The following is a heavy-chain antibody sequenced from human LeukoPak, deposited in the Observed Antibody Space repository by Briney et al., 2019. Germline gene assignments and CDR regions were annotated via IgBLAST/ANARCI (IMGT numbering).Heavy chain of an antibody. V-gene: IGHV1-18*01. CDR2: ISAYNGNT. CDR1: GYTFTSYG. Sequence: ASVKVSCKASGYTFTSYGISWVRQAPGQGLEWRGWISAYNGNTNYAQKLQGRVTMTTDTSTSTAYMELRSLRSDDTAVYYCARPYYDSSAPPYDYWGQEPWSPSPQ. CDR3: ARPYYDSSAPPYDY. D-gene: IGHD3-22*01. J-gene: IGHJ4*01.